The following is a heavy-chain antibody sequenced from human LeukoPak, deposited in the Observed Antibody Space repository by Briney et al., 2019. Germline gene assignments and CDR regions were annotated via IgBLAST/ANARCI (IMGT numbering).Heavy chain of an antibody. V-gene: IGHV4-34*01. CDR1: GGSFSGYY. CDR2: INHSGST. Sequence: SETLSLTCAVYGGSFSGYYWSWIRQPPGKGLEWIGEINHSGSTNYNPSLKSRVSISVDTSKNQFSLKLSSVTVADTAVYYCARRRDGYNRNWFDPWGQGTLVTVSS. J-gene: IGHJ5*02. CDR3: ARRRDGYNRNWFDP. D-gene: IGHD5-24*01.